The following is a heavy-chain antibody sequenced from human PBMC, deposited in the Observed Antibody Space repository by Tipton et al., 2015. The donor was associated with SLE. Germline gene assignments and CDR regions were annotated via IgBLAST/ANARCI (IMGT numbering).Heavy chain of an antibody. CDR3: ARGIFGVVILLDY. J-gene: IGHJ4*02. CDR1: GGSISSYH. V-gene: IGHV4-59*01. D-gene: IGHD3-3*01. CDR2: IYYSGST. Sequence: TLSLTCTVSGGSISSYHWSWIRQPPGKGLEWIGYIYYSGSTNYNPSLKSRVTISVDTSKNQFSLKLSSVTAADTAVYYCARGIFGVVILLDYWGQGTLVTVSS.